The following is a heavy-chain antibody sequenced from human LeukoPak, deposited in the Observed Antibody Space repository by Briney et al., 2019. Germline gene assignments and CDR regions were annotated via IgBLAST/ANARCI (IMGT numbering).Heavy chain of an antibody. CDR2: IYQSGST. CDR3: ARTAAYTSTSYAGNFIYYYLDV. D-gene: IGHD4-23*01. CDR1: GAFISSTSW. Sequence: SGTLSLTCAVSGAFISSTSWWTWVRQPPGKGLDWIGEIYQSGSTKYNPSLRSRLTISLDKSQQQFSLELRSVTAADTAVYYCARTAAYTSTSYAGNFIYYYLDVWGTGTPVIVSS. V-gene: IGHV4-4*02. J-gene: IGHJ6*03.